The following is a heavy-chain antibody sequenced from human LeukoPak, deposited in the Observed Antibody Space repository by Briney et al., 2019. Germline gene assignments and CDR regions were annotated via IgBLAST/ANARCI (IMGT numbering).Heavy chain of an antibody. CDR3: ARDVDWNYSFDY. D-gene: IGHD1-7*01. CDR2: INPNSGGT. V-gene: IGHV1-2*02. Sequence: GASVKVSCKASGYTFTGYYMHWVRQAPGQGLEWMGWINPNSGGTNYAQKFQGRVTMTRDTSISTAYMELSSLRSEDTAVYYCARDVDWNYSFDYWGQGTLVTVSS. J-gene: IGHJ4*02. CDR1: GYTFTGYY.